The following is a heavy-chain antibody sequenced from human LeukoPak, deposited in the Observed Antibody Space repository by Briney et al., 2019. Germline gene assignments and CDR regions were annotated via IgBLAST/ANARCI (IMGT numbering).Heavy chain of an antibody. Sequence: KPSETLSLTCAVYGGSFSGYYWSWIRQPPGKGLEWIGEINHSGSTNYNPSLKSRVTISVDTSKNQFSLKLSSVTAADTAVYYCARVNQAVADHFDYWGQGTLVTVSS. V-gene: IGHV4-34*01. CDR2: INHSGST. J-gene: IGHJ4*02. D-gene: IGHD6-19*01. CDR1: GGSFSGYY. CDR3: ARVNQAVADHFDY.